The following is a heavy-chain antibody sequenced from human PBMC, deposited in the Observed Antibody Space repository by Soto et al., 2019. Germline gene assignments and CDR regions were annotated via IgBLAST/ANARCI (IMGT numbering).Heavy chain of an antibody. Sequence: GGSLRLSCAASGFTFSDSYMSWIRQAPGKGLEWISYITFSGNTVYYADSLKGRFTISRDNAKNSLYLQMNRLRAEDTAVYYCARVSWREKYGMDVWGQGXTVTVYS. CDR1: GFTFSDSY. CDR2: ITFSGNTV. CDR3: ARVSWREKYGMDV. V-gene: IGHV3-11*01. J-gene: IGHJ6*02.